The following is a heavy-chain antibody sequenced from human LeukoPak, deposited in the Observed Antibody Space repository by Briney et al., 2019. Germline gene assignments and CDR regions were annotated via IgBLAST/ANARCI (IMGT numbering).Heavy chain of an antibody. CDR3: ARDGVMAGIYFDY. CDR1: GFTFSTHW. CDR2: IKEDGSVK. J-gene: IGHJ4*02. Sequence: GGSLRLSCTASGFTFSTHWMTWVRQPPGKGLEWVANIKEDGSVKYYVDPVKGRFTISRDNAKNSLYLQMNSLRAEDTAVYYCARDGVMAGIYFDYWGQGTLVTVSS. D-gene: IGHD6-19*01. V-gene: IGHV3-7*03.